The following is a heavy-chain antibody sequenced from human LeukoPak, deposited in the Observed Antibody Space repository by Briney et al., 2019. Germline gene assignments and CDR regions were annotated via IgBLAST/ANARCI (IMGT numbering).Heavy chain of an antibody. CDR3: ATSQQWLGVYYFDY. CDR1: AFTFSSSA. V-gene: IGHV3-23*01. D-gene: IGHD6-19*01. Sequence: PGGSLRLSCAASAFTFSSSAMSWVRQAPGKGLEWVSAISGSGGSTYYADSLKGRFTVSSDNSKNTLYLQMNSLRAEDTAVYYCATSQQWLGVYYFDYWGQGTLVTVSS. J-gene: IGHJ4*02. CDR2: ISGSGGST.